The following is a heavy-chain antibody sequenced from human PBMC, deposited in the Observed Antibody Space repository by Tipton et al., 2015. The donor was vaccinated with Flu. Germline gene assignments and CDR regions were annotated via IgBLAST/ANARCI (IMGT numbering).Heavy chain of an antibody. D-gene: IGHD3-9*01. CDR1: GGSISSYY. CDR3: ARGGTNYYDILTGEGWYFDY. J-gene: IGHJ4*02. Sequence: TLSLTCTVSGGSISSYYWSWIRQPAGKGLEWIGRIYTSGSTNYNPSLKSRVTMPVDTSKNQFSLKLSSVTAADTAVYYCARGGTNYYDILTGEGWYFDYWGQGTLVTVSS. V-gene: IGHV4-4*07. CDR2: IYTSGST.